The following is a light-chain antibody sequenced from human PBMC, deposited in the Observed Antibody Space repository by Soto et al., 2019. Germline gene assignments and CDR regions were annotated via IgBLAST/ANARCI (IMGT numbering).Light chain of an antibody. CDR2: DVS. Sequence: QSALTQPASVSGSPGQSITISCTGTSSDVGGYNYVSWYQQHPGKAPKLMIYDVSIRPSGVSNRFSGSKSGNTASLTISWLQAEDEADYYCSSYTSSSTLKVFGGGTKLTVL. J-gene: IGLJ2*01. CDR1: SSDVGGYNY. CDR3: SSYTSSSTLKV. V-gene: IGLV2-14*03.